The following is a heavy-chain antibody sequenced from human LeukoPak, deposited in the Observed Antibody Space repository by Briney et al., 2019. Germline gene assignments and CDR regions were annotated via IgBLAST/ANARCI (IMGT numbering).Heavy chain of an antibody. J-gene: IGHJ6*03. CDR1: GGSITSSSYY. CDR3: ARDRSDDSRGYYYHYYYYMDV. CDR2: FYYSGST. D-gene: IGHD3-22*01. V-gene: IGHV4-39*07. Sequence: PTETLSLTCTVSGGSITSSSYYWGWIRQPPGKGLQWIGSFYYSGSTYYNPSLKSRVTIYVDTSKNQFSLKLSSVTAADTAVYYCARDRSDDSRGYYYHYYYYMDVWGKGTTVTVSS.